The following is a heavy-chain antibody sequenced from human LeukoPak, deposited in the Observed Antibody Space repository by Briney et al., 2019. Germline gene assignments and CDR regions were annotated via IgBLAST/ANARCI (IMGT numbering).Heavy chain of an antibody. J-gene: IGHJ6*02. Sequence: ASVKVSCKASGYTFISYYIHWVRQAPGQGLEWMGVINPSGGRTTYAQKFQGRVTMTRDTSTSTVYMELSSLRSDDTAVYYCARVNSYGYYYYYGMDVWGQGTTVTVSS. D-gene: IGHD5-18*01. V-gene: IGHV1-46*01. CDR2: INPSGGRT. CDR1: GYTFISYY. CDR3: ARVNSYGYYYYYGMDV.